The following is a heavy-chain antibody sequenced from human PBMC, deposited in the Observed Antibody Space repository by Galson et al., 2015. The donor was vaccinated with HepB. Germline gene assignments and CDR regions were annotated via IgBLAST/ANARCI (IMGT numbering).Heavy chain of an antibody. J-gene: IGHJ5*02. CDR3: ARELDGALWFGESNTQTNWFDP. V-gene: IGHV6-1*01. Sequence: CAISGDSVSSNTLAWNWIRQSPSRGLEWLGRTYYRSKWYNDYAVSVKSRITINPDTSKNQFSLQLKSVTPEDTAVYFCARELDGALWFGESNTQTNWFDPWGQGTLVTVYS. CDR1: GDSVSSNTLA. CDR2: TYYRSKWYN. D-gene: IGHD3-10*01.